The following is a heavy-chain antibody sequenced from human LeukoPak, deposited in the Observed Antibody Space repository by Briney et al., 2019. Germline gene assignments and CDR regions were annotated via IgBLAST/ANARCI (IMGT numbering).Heavy chain of an antibody. V-gene: IGHV4-61*02. D-gene: IGHD5-12*01. CDR2: INLSGNI. Sequence: SETLSLTCDVSGASIRSGRFHWSWIRQPAGKGLQWIGRINLSGNIDYNPSLWGRLTLSLDTSNNQFSLKLTSMTAADTAMYYCARLRLPATLGALDIWGQGTMVTVSS. J-gene: IGHJ3*02. CDR3: ARLRLPATLGALDI. CDR1: GASIRSGRFH.